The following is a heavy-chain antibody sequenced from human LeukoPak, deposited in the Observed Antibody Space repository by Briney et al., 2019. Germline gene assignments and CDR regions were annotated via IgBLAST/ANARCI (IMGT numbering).Heavy chain of an antibody. D-gene: IGHD2-21*01. Sequence: PGGSLSLSCAASGFTFNTYAMSWVRQAPGKGLEWVSGVSGSGGNTYYTDSVKGRFTISRDNSKNTLYLEMNSLRAEDTAVYYCARDRCGDICFYGLDVWGQGTTFSVSS. CDR1: GFTFNTYA. CDR3: ARDRCGDICFYGLDV. J-gene: IGHJ6*02. V-gene: IGHV3-23*01. CDR2: VSGSGGNT.